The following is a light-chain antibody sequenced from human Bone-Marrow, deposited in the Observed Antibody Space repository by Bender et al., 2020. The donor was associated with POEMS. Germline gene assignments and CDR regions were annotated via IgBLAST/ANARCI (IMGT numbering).Light chain of an antibody. Sequence: QSALTQPASVSGSPGQSITISCTGTSSDVGSYNLVSWYQQHPGKAPKLMIYEVTKRPSGVSNRFSGSKSGTSASLAISGLRSEDEADYSCAAWDDDLSGPVFGGGTKLTVL. J-gene: IGLJ2*01. V-gene: IGLV2-14*02. CDR1: SSDVGSYNL. CDR2: EVT. CDR3: AAWDDDLSGPV.